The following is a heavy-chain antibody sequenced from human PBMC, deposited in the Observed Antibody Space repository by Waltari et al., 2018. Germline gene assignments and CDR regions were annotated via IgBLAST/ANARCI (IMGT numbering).Heavy chain of an antibody. D-gene: IGHD6-19*01. Sequence: EVQLVESGGGLVQPGGSLRLSCAASGFTFSSYWMSWVRQAPGKGLEWVANIKQDGSEKYYVDSVKGRFTISRDNAKNSLYLQMNSLRAEDTAVYYCAKAVAGYYYYYMDVWGKGTTVTVSS. CDR2: IKQDGSEK. CDR3: AKAVAGYYYYYMDV. J-gene: IGHJ6*03. V-gene: IGHV3-7*03. CDR1: GFTFSSYW.